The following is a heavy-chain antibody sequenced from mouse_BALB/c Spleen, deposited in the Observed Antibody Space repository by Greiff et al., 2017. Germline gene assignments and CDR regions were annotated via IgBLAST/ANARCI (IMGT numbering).Heavy chain of an antibody. V-gene: IGHV5-12-2*01. Sequence: EVKLEESGGGLVQPGGSLKLSCAASGFTFSSYTMSWVRQTPEKRLEWVAYISNGGGSTYYPDTVKGRFTISRDNAKNTLYLQMSSLKSEDTAMYYCARLYYGNYRYFDVWGAGTTVTVSS. D-gene: IGHD2-1*01. CDR2: ISNGGGST. J-gene: IGHJ1*01. CDR1: GFTFSSYT. CDR3: ARLYYGNYRYFDV.